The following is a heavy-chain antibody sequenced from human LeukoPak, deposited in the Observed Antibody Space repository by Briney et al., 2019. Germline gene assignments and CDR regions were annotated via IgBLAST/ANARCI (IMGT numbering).Heavy chain of an antibody. D-gene: IGHD3-22*01. V-gene: IGHV3-23*01. J-gene: IGHJ4*02. Sequence: HPGGSLRPSCAASGLTFSSYAMSWVRQAPGKGLEWVSSITSSGAATYYADSVKGRFTISRDNSDNTLYLQMNSLRAEDTAVYYCAKDRPNYYGSNGHYYKLNGDCWGQGTLVTVSS. CDR3: AKDRPNYYGSNGHYYKLNGDC. CDR2: ITSSGAAT. CDR1: GLTFSSYA.